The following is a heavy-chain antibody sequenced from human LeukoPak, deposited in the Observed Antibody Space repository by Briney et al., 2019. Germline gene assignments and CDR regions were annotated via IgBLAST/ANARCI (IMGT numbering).Heavy chain of an antibody. V-gene: IGHV3-23*01. D-gene: IGHD1-26*01. Sequence: GGSLRLSCAASGFTFSTYAMTWVRQAPGKGLEWVSLISGTGGSTYYADSVKGRFTISRDNSKNTLYLQMNSLRAEDTAVFYCARDQSGIVGVTTWFDPWGQGTLVTVSS. CDR2: ISGTGGST. CDR1: GFTFSTYA. J-gene: IGHJ5*02. CDR3: ARDQSGIVGVTTWFDP.